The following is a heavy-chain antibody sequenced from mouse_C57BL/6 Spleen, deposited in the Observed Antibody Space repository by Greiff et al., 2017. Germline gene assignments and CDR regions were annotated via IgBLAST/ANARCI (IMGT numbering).Heavy chain of an antibody. CDR3: ASLPWFAY. V-gene: IGHV1-66*01. J-gene: IGHJ3*01. CDR2: IYPGSGNT. Sequence: QVQLKESGPELVKPGASVKISCKASGYSFTSYYIHWVKQRPGQGLEWIGWIYPGSGNTTYNEKFKGKATLTADTSSSTAYMQLSSLTSEDSAVYYCASLPWFAYWGQGTLVTVSA. CDR1: GYSFTSYY.